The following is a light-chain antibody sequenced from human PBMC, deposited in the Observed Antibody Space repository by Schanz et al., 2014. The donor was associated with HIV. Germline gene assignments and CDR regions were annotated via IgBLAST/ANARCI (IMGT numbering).Light chain of an antibody. CDR3: CSFAGTIWV. CDR2: DVT. Sequence: QSALTQPASVAGSPGQSITIACTGTSSDIGGYNFVSWYQQHPGKAPKLTIYDVTKRSAGASVRFSGSKSGNTASLTISGLQAEDEADYYCCSFAGTIWVFGGGTKLTVL. CDR1: SSDIGGYNF. J-gene: IGLJ3*02. V-gene: IGLV2-14*03.